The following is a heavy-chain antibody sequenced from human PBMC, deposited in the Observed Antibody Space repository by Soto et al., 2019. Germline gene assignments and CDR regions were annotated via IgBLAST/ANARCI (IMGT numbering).Heavy chain of an antibody. J-gene: IGHJ6*02. CDR3: VKDWSGTKCPCMDV. V-gene: IGHV3-23*01. Sequence: EVHLLESGGDLVQPGGSLRLSCAASGFTFNNYAMTWVRQAPGKGLEWVSSIGADGDETHYADSVKGRFTISRDSSRTTLYLQMNTLRADDTAIYYCVKDWSGTKCPCMDVWGQGTTVTVSS. CDR2: IGADGDET. D-gene: IGHD3-3*01. CDR1: GFTFNNYA.